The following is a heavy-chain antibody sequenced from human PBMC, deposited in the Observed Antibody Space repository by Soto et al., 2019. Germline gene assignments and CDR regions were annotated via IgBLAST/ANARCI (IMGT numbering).Heavy chain of an antibody. CDR3: ARHATLLAAAGY. V-gene: IGHV4-39*01. CDR2: IYYSGST. D-gene: IGHD6-13*01. CDR1: GGSISSSSYY. J-gene: IGHJ4*02. Sequence: SETLSLTCTVSGGSISSSSYYWGWIRQPPGKGLEWIGSIYYSGSTYYNPSLKSRVTISVDTSKNQFSLKLSSVTAADTAVYYCARHATLLAAAGYWGQGTLVTVSS.